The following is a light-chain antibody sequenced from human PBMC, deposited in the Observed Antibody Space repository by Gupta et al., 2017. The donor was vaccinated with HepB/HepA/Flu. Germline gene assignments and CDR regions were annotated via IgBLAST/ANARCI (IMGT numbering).Light chain of an antibody. J-gene: IGKJ1*01. V-gene: IGKV3-15*01. Sequence: EIVMTQSPATLSVSPGERATLSCRASQSVRTNLAWYQQKPGQAPRLLIYGASTRATDIPARFSGSGSGTEFTLTISSLQSEEFAVYYCQQDNNWPMTFGQGTKVEIK. CDR2: GAS. CDR1: QSVRTN. CDR3: QQDNNWPMT.